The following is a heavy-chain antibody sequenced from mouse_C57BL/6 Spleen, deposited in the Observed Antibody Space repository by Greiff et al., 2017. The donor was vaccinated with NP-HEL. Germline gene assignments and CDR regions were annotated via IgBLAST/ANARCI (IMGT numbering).Heavy chain of an antibody. V-gene: IGHV1-82*01. Sequence: VQLQQSGPELVKPGASVKISCKASGYAFSSSWMNWVKQRPGKGLEWIGRIYPGDGDPNYNGKLTGKATLTADKSSSTADMQLSSLTSEDSAVYFCARDGPVRYFDVWGTGTTVTVSS. J-gene: IGHJ1*03. CDR1: GYAFSSSW. CDR2: IYPGDGDP. CDR3: ARDGPVRYFDV. D-gene: IGHD2-3*01.